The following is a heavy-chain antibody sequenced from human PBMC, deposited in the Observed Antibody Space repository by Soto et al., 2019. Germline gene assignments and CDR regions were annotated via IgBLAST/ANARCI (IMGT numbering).Heavy chain of an antibody. CDR3: ARLYSSVSGAVDY. D-gene: IGHD6-19*01. J-gene: IGHJ4*02. Sequence: GESLKISCKSSGYSFTTYWIAWVRQMPGKGLEWMGIIYPGDTDSRYSPSFQGQVTISVDRTISTAYLQWSSLRASDTAMYYCARLYSSVSGAVDYWGQGTLVTVSS. V-gene: IGHV5-51*01. CDR1: GYSFTTYW. CDR2: IYPGDTDS.